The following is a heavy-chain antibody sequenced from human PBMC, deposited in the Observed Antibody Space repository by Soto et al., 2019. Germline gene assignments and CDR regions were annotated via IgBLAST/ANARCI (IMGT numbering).Heavy chain of an antibody. CDR3: AHRRGGYNWDDGYFDF. Sequence: QITLKESGPPLVEPTQTLTLTCTFSGFLFSSSGVGVGWIRQPPGKALEWLAFTYWDDENRYNPSLKSRLTVCKDTTDSLAGLLLTNMDPVDTATYYCAHRRGGYNWDDGYFDFWGQGILVTVSS. V-gene: IGHV2-5*02. CDR1: GFLFSSSGVG. D-gene: IGHD1-20*01. J-gene: IGHJ4*02. CDR2: TYWDDEN.